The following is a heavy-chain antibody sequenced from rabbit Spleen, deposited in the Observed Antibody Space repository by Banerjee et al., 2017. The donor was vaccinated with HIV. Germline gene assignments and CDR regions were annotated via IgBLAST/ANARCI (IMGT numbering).Heavy chain of an antibody. CDR3: ARDAGSSFSSYGMDL. V-gene: IGHV1S45*01. J-gene: IGHJ6*01. CDR2: TAGGRSTFT. Sequence: EESGGGLVQPEGSLTLTCTASGFSLSSTYWIFWVRQAPGKGLEWIACTAGGRSTFTYFASWAKGRFTISKTSSTTVTLQMTSLTAADTATYFCARDAGSSFSSYGMDLWGPGTLVTVS. CDR1: GFSLSSTYW. D-gene: IGHD8-1*01.